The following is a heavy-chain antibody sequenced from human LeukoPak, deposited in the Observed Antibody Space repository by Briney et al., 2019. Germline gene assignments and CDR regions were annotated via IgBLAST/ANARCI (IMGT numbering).Heavy chain of an antibody. V-gene: IGHV4-38-2*02. D-gene: IGHD6-13*01. CDR3: ARQIAAAGNVYDY. Sequence: SETLSLTCTVSGYSISSGYYWGWIRQPPGKGLEWIGSIYHSGSTYYNPSLKSRVTISVDTSKNQFSLKLSSVTAADTAVYYCARQIAAAGNVYDYWGQGTLVTVSS. CDR2: IYHSGST. J-gene: IGHJ4*02. CDR1: GYSISSGYY.